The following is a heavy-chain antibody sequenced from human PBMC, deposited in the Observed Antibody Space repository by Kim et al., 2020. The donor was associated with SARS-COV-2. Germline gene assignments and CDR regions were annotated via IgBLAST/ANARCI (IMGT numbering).Heavy chain of an antibody. D-gene: IGHD3-10*01. J-gene: IGHJ6*02. CDR3: AKDRIIRGKHYYYYGMDV. Sequence: GGSLRLSCAASGFTSSNYAMSWVRQAPGKGLEWVSGISEGGGSTYYADSVKGRFTISRDNSKNTVYLQMSSLRAVDTAVYYCAKDRIIRGKHYYYYGMDVWRQGTTVTVSS. V-gene: IGHV3-23*01. CDR1: GFTSSNYA. CDR2: ISEGGGST.